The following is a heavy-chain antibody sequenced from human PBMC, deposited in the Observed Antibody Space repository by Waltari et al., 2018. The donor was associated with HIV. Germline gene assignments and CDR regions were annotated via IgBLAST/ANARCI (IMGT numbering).Heavy chain of an antibody. CDR1: GVSVSRNSAA. V-gene: IGHV6-1*01. J-gene: IGHJ6*03. CDR2: TYYRSKWYN. D-gene: IGHD2-8*02. CDR3: ARGGTASYYYMDV. Sequence: QVQLQQSGQGMVKPSQTLSLTCAISGVSVSRNSAAWNWSRQSPSRGLEWLGRTYYRSKWYNDYAVSVKSRITINPDTSKNQFSLQLNSVTPEDTAVYYCARGGTASYYYMDVWGKGTTVTVSS.